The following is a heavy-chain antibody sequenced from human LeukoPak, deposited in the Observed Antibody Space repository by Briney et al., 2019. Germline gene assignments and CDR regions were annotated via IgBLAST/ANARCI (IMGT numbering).Heavy chain of an antibody. CDR1: GGSISCYY. CDR3: ASLSFGPQKYYYDSSGLYYIDY. Sequence: SETLSLTCTVSGGSISCYYWSWIRQPPGKGLEWIGYIYYSGSTNYNPSLKSRVTISVDASKNQFSLKLSSVTAADTAVYYCASLSFGPQKYYYDSSGLYYIDYCGQGTLVTVSS. CDR2: IYYSGST. D-gene: IGHD3-22*01. V-gene: IGHV4-59*01. J-gene: IGHJ4*02.